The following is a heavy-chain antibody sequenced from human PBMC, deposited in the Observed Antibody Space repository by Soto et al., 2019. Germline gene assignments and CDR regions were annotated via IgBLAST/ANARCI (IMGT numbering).Heavy chain of an antibody. CDR2: ITDSGRT. J-gene: IGHJ4*02. CDR1: GGSIRRSDSC. D-gene: IGHD3-16*01. V-gene: IGHV4-31*03. CDR3: ARVLITSGPLEYSLGY. Sequence: SETLSLTCSVSGGSIRRSDSCWSWVRQFPGKGLEWIAYITDSGRTDYNPSLKSRATISIDTSKNQFFLNLSSVTAADTAVYFCARVLITSGPLEYSLGYWGPGSLVTVSS.